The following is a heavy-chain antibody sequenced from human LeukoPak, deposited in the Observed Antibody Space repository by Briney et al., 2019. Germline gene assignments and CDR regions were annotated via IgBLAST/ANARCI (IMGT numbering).Heavy chain of an antibody. D-gene: IGHD2-8*01. J-gene: IGHJ4*02. Sequence: GGSLRLSCAVSGFTFSTHNMNWVRQAPGKGLEWVSSISSTGTDINYADSVKGRFTISRDNAKNSLYLQMNSLRAEDSAVYYRATLGVHWGQGTLVTVSS. CDR3: ATLGVH. V-gene: IGHV3-21*06. CDR2: ISSTGTDI. CDR1: GFTFSTHN.